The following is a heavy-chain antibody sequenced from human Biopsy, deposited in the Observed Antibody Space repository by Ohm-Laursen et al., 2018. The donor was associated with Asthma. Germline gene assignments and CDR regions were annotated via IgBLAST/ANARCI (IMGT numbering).Heavy chain of an antibody. CDR1: GFTVSRDH. V-gene: IGHV3-53*01. CDR3: ARGDSSGWSHYYFDY. Sequence: GSLRLSCSAPGFTVSRDHMFWARQAPGKGLEWVSVIYSGGTSHTADSVRGRFTISRDFSKNTLHLQMHSLRVEDTAVYYCARGDSSGWSHYYFDYWGQGTLVTVSS. CDR2: IYSGGTS. D-gene: IGHD6-19*01. J-gene: IGHJ4*02.